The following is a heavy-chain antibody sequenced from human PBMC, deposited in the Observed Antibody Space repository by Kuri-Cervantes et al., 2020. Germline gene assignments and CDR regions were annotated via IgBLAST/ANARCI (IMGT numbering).Heavy chain of an antibody. J-gene: IGHJ4*02. CDR1: GFTFSSYD. CDR3: ARCGYLDY. CDR2: ISGSGGST. D-gene: IGHD3-22*01. Sequence: GGSLRLSCAASGFTFSSYDMSWVRQAPGKGLEWVSAISGSGGSTYDADSVKGRFTISRDNSENTLYVQMNSLRAEDTAVYYCARCGYLDYWCQGTLVTVSS. V-gene: IGHV3-23*01.